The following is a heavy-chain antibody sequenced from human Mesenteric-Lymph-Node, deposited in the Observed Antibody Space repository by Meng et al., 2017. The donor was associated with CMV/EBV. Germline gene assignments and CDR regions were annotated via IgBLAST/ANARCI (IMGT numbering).Heavy chain of an antibody. J-gene: IGHJ4*02. V-gene: IGHV1-18*04. CDR2: ISAYNGNA. CDR3: ARDRGRGRDGDSSDY. D-gene: IGHD3-10*01. CDR1: GYTFTSDG. Sequence: SGYTFTSDGISWVRQAPGQGLGWRGWISAYNGNANYAQKIQGRVTMTTDTSTSTAYMELRSLRSDDTAVYYCARDRGRGRDGDSSDYWGQGTLVTVSS.